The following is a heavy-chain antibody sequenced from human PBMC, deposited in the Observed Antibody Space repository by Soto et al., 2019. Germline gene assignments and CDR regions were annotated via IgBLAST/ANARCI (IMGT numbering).Heavy chain of an antibody. D-gene: IGHD2-8*01. J-gene: IGHJ6*02. CDR3: ARDMLSHHGMDV. CDR1: GGTFSSYA. Sequence: QVQLVQSGAAVKKPGSSVKVSCKASGGTFSSYAISWVRQAPGQGLEWMGGIIPIFGTANYAQKFQGRVTITADKSTSTADRELSSRRAEDTAVYYCARDMLSHHGMDVGGQGTTGTVSS. V-gene: IGHV1-69*06. CDR2: IIPIFGTA.